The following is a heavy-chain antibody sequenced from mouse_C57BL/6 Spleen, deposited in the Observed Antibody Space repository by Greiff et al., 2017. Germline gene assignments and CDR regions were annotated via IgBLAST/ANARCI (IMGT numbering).Heavy chain of an antibody. D-gene: IGHD2-3*01. CDR3: VRHLDGYSY. J-gene: IGHJ3*01. V-gene: IGHV10-1*01. CDR2: IRSKSNNYAT. Sequence: EVQVVESGGGLVQPKGSLKLSCAASGFSFNTYAMNWVRQAPGKGLEWVARIRSKSNNYATYYADSVKDRFTISRDDSESMLYLQMNNLKTEDTAMYYCVRHLDGYSYWGQGTLVTVSA. CDR1: GFSFNTYA.